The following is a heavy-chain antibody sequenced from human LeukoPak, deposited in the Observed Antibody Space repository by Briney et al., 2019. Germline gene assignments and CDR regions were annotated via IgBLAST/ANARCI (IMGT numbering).Heavy chain of an antibody. D-gene: IGHD3-22*01. CDR1: VGTFISYA. Sequence: SVKVSCKASVGTFISYAISWVRQAPGQGLAWMGGIIPIFGTANYAQKFQGRVTITADESTSTAYMELSSLRSEDTAVYYCARDRDSSGYYELGYWGQGTLVTVSS. CDR3: ARDRDSSGYYELGY. J-gene: IGHJ4*02. CDR2: IIPIFGTA. V-gene: IGHV1-69*13.